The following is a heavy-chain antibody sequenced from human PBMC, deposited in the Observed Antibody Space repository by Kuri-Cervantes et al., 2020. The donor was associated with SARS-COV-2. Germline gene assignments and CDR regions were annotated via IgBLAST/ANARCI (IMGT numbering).Heavy chain of an antibody. CDR1: GGSISSYY. J-gene: IGHJ6*02. CDR2: IYYSGST. D-gene: IGHD3-3*01. CDR3: ARVTYDFWSGLYYGMDV. Sequence: SETLSLTCTVSGGSISSYYWSWIRQPPGKGLEWIGYIYYSGSTNYNPSLKSRVTISVDTSKNPFSLKLSSVTAADTAVYYCARVTYDFWSGLYYGMDVWGQGTTVTVSS. V-gene: IGHV4-59*01.